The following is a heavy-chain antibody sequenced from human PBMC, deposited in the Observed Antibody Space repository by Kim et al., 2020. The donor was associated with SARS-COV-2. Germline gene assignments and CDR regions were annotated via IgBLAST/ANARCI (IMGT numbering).Heavy chain of an antibody. CDR2: K. D-gene: IGHD3-16*01. V-gene: IGHV3-7*03. CDR3: ARASWGFDS. J-gene: IGHJ4*02. Sequence: KYSVDPVRGRFTIPKDNAQNSLYLQMNSLRVEDTAVYYCARASWGFDSWGLGTQVTVSS.